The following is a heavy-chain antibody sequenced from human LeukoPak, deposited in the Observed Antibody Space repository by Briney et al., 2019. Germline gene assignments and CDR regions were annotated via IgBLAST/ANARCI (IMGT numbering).Heavy chain of an antibody. J-gene: IGHJ4*02. D-gene: IGHD4-11*01. CDR1: GYTFTSYG. Sequence: SVKVSCKASGYTFTSYGISWVRQAPGQGLEWMGGIIPIFGTANYAQKFQGRVTITADESTSTAYMELSSLRSEDTAVYYCARGATPYSATLLDYWGQGTLVTVSS. CDR2: IIPIFGTA. CDR3: ARGATPYSATLLDY. V-gene: IGHV1-69*13.